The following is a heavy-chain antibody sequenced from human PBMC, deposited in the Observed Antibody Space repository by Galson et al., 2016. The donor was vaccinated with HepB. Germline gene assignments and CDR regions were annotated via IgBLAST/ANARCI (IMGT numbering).Heavy chain of an antibody. CDR3: AVIAVAGGTSAY. CDR2: MDILGDG. CDR1: GFAGSEYD. Sequence: SLRLAGEASGFAGSEYDIHWVRQAAGKGLEWVSAMDILGDGYYSDSVKGRFTISRENAKSSLYLHMNSLRAEDTALYYCAVIAVAGGTSAYWGLGTLVTVSS. D-gene: IGHD6-19*01. V-gene: IGHV3-13*01. J-gene: IGHJ4*02.